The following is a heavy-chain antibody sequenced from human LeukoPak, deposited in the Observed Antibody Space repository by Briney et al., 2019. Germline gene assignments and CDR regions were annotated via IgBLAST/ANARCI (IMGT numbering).Heavy chain of an antibody. CDR2: IRGSGGST. CDR1: GFTFSSYA. D-gene: IGHD4-17*01. V-gene: IGHV3-23*01. CDR3: AKDLGYGDYVVYDY. J-gene: IGHJ4*02. Sequence: GGSLRLSCAASGFTFSSYAMSWVRQAPGKGLEWVSAIRGSGGSTYYADSVKGRFTISRDNSKNTLYLQMNSLRAEDTAVYYCAKDLGYGDYVVYDYWGQGTLVTVSS.